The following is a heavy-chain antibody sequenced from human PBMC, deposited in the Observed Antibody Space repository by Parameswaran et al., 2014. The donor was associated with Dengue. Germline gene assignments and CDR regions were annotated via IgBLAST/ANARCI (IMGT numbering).Heavy chain of an antibody. CDR3: ARDHSLLYGLDV. CDR2: IDYSGST. D-gene: IGHD3-16*01. J-gene: IGHJ6*02. V-gene: IGHV4-31*02. CDR1: GAAINSRGSY. Sequence: SCTVSGAAINSRGSYWTWIRQHPGKGLEWIGYIDYSGSTYYNPSLKSRLTISLDTSKSHFSLNLTSVTAADTALYFCARDHSLLYGLDVWGQGTTVTVSS.